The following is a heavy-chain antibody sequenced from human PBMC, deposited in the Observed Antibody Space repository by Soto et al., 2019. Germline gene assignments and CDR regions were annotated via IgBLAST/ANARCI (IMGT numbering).Heavy chain of an antibody. Sequence: KPSETLSLTCTVSGRPVSSGGYYWTWIRQHPGRGLEWIGYIYHIGSPYYNPSLENRVTISLDTSKNQFSLNLTSVTAADTAIYYCVRDRALDSSGHWFDTWGQGTLVNVSS. J-gene: IGHJ5*02. V-gene: IGHV4-31*03. D-gene: IGHD3-22*01. CDR2: IYHIGSP. CDR1: GRPVSSGGYY. CDR3: VRDRALDSSGHWFDT.